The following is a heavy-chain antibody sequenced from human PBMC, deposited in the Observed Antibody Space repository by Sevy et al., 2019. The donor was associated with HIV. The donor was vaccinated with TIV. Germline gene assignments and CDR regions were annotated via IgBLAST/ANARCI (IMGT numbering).Heavy chain of an antibody. CDR3: AREGLLEWLFCFDY. J-gene: IGHJ4*02. D-gene: IGHD3-3*01. CDR2: IWYDGTNE. CDR1: GFTFSSYG. V-gene: IGHV3-33*08. Sequence: GGSLRLSCAASGFTFSSYGMHWVRQAPGKGLEWVAVIWYDGTNEDYAESVKGRFTISRDNSKKTEYLQMNSLRAEDTAVYYCAREGLLEWLFCFDYWGQGTLVTVSS.